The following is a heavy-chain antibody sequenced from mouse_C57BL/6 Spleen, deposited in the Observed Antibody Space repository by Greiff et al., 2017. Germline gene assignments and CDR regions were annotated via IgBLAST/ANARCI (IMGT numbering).Heavy chain of an antibody. J-gene: IGHJ1*03. Sequence: VQLQQPGAELVKPGASVKMSCKASGYTFTSYWITWVKQRPGQGLEWIGDIYPGSGSTNYNEKFKSKATLTVDTSSSTAYLQLSSLTSEDSAVYYCARSNWDVWYFDVWGTGTTVTVSS. V-gene: IGHV1-55*01. CDR2: IYPGSGST. CDR1: GYTFTSYW. D-gene: IGHD4-1*02. CDR3: ARSNWDVWYFDV.